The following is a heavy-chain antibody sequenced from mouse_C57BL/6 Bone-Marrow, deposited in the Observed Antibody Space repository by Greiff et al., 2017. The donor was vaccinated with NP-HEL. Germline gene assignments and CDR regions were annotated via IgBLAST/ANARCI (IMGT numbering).Heavy chain of an antibody. CDR1: GFTFSDAW. D-gene: IGHD2-4*01. Sequence: EVKVEESGGGLVQPGGSMKLSCAASGFTFSDAWMDWVRQSPEKGLEWVAEIRNKANNHATYYAESVKGRFTISRDASKSSVYLQMYSVRAEDAGIYDCTRLYDYDRGYAMDYWGQGTSVTVSS. J-gene: IGHJ4*01. CDR3: TRLYDYDRGYAMDY. V-gene: IGHV6-6*01. CDR2: IRNKANNHAT.